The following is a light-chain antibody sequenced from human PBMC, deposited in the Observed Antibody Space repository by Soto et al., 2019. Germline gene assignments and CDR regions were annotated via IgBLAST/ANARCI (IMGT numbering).Light chain of an antibody. J-gene: IGLJ3*02. CDR3: SSYTSSSTRV. CDR2: DVS. V-gene: IGLV2-14*01. Sequence: QSALTQPASVSGSPGQSITISCTGTSSDVGGYNYVSWYQQHTGKAPKLMIYDVSNRPSGVSNRCSGSKSGNTASLTISGLQAEDEADYYCSSYTSSSTRVFGGGTQLTV. CDR1: SSDVGGYNY.